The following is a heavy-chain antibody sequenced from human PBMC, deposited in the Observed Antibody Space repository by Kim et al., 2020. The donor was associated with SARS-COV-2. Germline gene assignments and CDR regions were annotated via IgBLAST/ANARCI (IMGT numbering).Heavy chain of an antibody. CDR2: INAGNGNT. D-gene: IGHD3-10*01. Sequence: ASVKVSCKASGYTFTSYAMHWVRQAPGQRLEWMGWINAGNGNTKYSQKFQGRVTITRDTSASTAYMELSSLRSEDTAVYYCARDSFGWFGENGENWFDPWGQGTLVTVSS. CDR1: GYTFTSYA. CDR3: ARDSFGWFGENGENWFDP. V-gene: IGHV1-3*01. J-gene: IGHJ5*02.